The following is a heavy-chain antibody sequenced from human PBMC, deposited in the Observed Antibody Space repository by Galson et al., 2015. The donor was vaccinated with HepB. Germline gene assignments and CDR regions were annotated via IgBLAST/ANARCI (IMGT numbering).Heavy chain of an antibody. CDR1: GLTFINSA. CDR2: IGVGSGNT. CDR3: AADAPYRNGWAYNYSFAMDV. J-gene: IGHJ6*02. Sequence: SVKVSCKASGLTFINSAVQWVRQARGQRLEWVGWIGVGSGNTNYAQKFQGRVTITRDMSTSTAYMELSSLRSEDTAVYYCAADAPYRNGWAYNYSFAMDVWGQGTTVTVSS. V-gene: IGHV1-58*01. D-gene: IGHD6-19*01.